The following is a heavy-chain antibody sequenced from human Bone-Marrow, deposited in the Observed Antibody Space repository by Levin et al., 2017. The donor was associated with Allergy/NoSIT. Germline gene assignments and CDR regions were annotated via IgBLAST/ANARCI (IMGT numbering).Heavy chain of an antibody. CDR3: ASWAMFYYDGSDFDYFYYGMDV. D-gene: IGHD3-16*01. Sequence: PGGSLRLSCAASGLSFSNYDMNWVRQAPGKGLEWVSSISGGSSRIYYADSVKGRFTISRDNAKNSLYLQMNSLRVEDTAVYYCASWAMFYYDGSDFDYFYYGMDVWGLGTTVTVSS. V-gene: IGHV3-21*06. J-gene: IGHJ6*02. CDR1: GLSFSNYD. CDR2: ISGGSSRI.